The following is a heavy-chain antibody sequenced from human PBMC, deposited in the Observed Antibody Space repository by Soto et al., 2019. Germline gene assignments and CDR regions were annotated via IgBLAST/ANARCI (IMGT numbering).Heavy chain of an antibody. V-gene: IGHV4-59*01. CDR3: AKTAPSGSTEY. Sequence: SETLSLTCTVSDGSIASYSWRWIRQPPGKGLEWIGYINYGGITRYNPSLRGRVTISMDTSRNQFSLRLTSVPAADTAVYYCAKTAPSGSTEYWGQGILVTVSS. CDR2: INYGGIT. J-gene: IGHJ4*02. CDR1: DGSIASYS. D-gene: IGHD6-13*01.